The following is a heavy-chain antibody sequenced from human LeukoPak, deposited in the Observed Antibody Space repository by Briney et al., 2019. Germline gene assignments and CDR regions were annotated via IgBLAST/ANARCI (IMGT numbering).Heavy chain of an antibody. CDR3: ARDRGPAAMGNDAFDI. J-gene: IGHJ3*02. CDR1: GGTFSSYA. V-gene: IGHV1-69*13. D-gene: IGHD2-2*01. CDR2: IIPIFGTA. Sequence: SVKVSCKASGGTFSSYAISWVRQAPGQGLEWVGGIIPIFGTANYAQKFQGRVTITADESTSTAYMELSSLRSEDTAVYYCARDRGPAAMGNDAFDIWGQGTMVTVSS.